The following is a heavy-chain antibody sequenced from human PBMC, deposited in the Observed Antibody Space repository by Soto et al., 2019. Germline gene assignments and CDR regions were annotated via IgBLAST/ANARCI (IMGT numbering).Heavy chain of an antibody. D-gene: IGHD2-21*02. J-gene: IGHJ4*02. CDR2: ISYDGSNK. CDR3: AKELCGGDCSSLTFAY. V-gene: IGHV3-30*18. CDR1: GFTFSSYG. Sequence: GGSLRLSCAASGFTFSSYGMHWVRQAPGKGLEWGAVISYDGSNKSYADSVKGRFTISRDNSKNTLYLQMNSLRAEDTAVYYCAKELCGGDCSSLTFAYWGQGTLVTVSS.